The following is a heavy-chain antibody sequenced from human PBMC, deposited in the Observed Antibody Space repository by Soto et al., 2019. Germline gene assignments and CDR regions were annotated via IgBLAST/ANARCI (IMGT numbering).Heavy chain of an antibody. V-gene: IGHV3-23*01. J-gene: IGHJ4*02. CDR1: GFTFSSYA. Sequence: PGGSPRLSCAASGFTFSSYAMSWVRQAPGKGLEWVSAISGSGGGTYYADSVKGRFTISRDNSKNTLYLQMNSLRAEDTAVYYCAKDELPRYCSSTSCPDYWGQGTLVTVSS. D-gene: IGHD2-2*01. CDR3: AKDELPRYCSSTSCPDY. CDR2: ISGSGGGT.